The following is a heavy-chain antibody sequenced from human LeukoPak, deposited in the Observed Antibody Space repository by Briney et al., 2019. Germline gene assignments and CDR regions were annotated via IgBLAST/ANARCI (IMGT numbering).Heavy chain of an antibody. V-gene: IGHV4-4*02. Sequence: SETLSLTCAVSGGSISSSNWWSWVRQPPGKGLEWIGEIYHSGSTNYNPPLKSRVTISVDKSKNQFSLKLSSVTAADTAVYYCASRSGSSGWYEVDYWGQGTLVTVSS. CDR2: IYHSGST. D-gene: IGHD6-19*01. CDR3: ASRSGSSGWYEVDY. J-gene: IGHJ4*02. CDR1: GGSISSSNW.